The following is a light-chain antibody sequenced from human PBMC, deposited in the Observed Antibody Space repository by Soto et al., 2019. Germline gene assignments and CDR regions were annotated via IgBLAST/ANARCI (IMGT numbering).Light chain of an antibody. Sequence: DIQMTQSPSTLSASVGDRVTITCRASQSISTWLAWYQQKPGKAPKLLIYKASSLESGVSSRFSGSGSGTEFTLTISSQQPDDFASYYCQQYNTYPLTFGGGTTVEIK. J-gene: IGKJ4*01. CDR3: QQYNTYPLT. CDR1: QSISTW. CDR2: KAS. V-gene: IGKV1-5*03.